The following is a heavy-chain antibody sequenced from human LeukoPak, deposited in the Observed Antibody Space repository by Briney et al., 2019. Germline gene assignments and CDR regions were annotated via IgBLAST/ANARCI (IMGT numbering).Heavy chain of an antibody. CDR1: GGSISSSSYY. Sequence: PSETLSLTCTVSGGSISSSSYYWGWIRQPPGKGLEWIGSIYYSGSTYYNPSLKSRVTISVDMSKNQFSLKLSSVTAADTAVYYCARSPNSGYDPFDYWGQGTLVTVSS. J-gene: IGHJ4*02. CDR3: ARSPNSGYDPFDY. CDR2: IYYSGST. D-gene: IGHD5-12*01. V-gene: IGHV4-39*01.